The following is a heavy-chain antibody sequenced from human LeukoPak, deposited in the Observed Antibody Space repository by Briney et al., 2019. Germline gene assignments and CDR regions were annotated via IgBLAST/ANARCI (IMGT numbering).Heavy chain of an antibody. CDR2: ISYDGSNK. J-gene: IGHJ4*02. CDR3: ARDSYYDFWSGDNPIGY. Sequence: QTGGSLRLSCAASGFTFSSYAMHWVRQAPGKGLEWVAVISYDGSNKYYADSVKGRFTISRDNSKNTLYLQMNSLRAEDTAVYYCARDSYYDFWSGDNPIGYWGQGTLVTVSS. V-gene: IGHV3-30-3*01. CDR1: GFTFSSYA. D-gene: IGHD3-3*01.